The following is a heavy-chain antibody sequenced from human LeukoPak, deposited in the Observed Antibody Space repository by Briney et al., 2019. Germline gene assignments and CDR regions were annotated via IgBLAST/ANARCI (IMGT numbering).Heavy chain of an antibody. J-gene: IGHJ4*02. Sequence: PGGSLRLSCAASGFTFNNYAMHWVRQGPGKGLEWVSLISGDGGRVYYADSMKGRFTISRDNSKNTLYLQMNSLRAEDTGVYYCAKDLLVYWGQGTLVTVSS. V-gene: IGHV3-43*02. CDR2: ISGDGGRV. CDR3: AKDLLVY. CDR1: GFTFNNYA.